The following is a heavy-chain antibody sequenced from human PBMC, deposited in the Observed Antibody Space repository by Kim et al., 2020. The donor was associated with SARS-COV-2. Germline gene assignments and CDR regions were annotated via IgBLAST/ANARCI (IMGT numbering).Heavy chain of an antibody. CDR1: GFTFTKVW. V-gene: IGHV3-15*01. Sequence: GGSLRLSCAASGFTFTKVWLSWVRQAPGKGLEWVGRIRSKADGGKADYAAPVKGRFTISREDSKNTLYLQMNGLRAEDTAFYHCTTDYERIGGLCDGETCYPASLWGQETLVTVSS. D-gene: IGHD2-21*01. CDR2: IRSKADGGKA. J-gene: IGHJ4*02. CDR3: TTDYERIGGLCDGETCYPASL.